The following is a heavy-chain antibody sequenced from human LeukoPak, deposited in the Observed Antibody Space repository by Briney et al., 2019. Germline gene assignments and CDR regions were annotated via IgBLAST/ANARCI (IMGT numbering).Heavy chain of an antibody. CDR3: ARDRLSYDSSGYYYYFDY. CDR2: IYTSGST. D-gene: IGHD3-22*01. J-gene: IGHJ4*02. V-gene: IGHV4-4*07. CDR1: GGSISSYY. Sequence: SETLSLTCTVSGGSISSYYWSWIRQPAGKGLEWIGRIYTSGSTNYNPSLKSRVPMSVDASKNQFPLKLSSVTAADTAVYYCARDRLSYDSSGYYYYFDYWGQGTLVTVSS.